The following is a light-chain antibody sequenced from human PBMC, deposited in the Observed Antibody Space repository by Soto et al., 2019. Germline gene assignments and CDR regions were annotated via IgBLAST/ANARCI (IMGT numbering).Light chain of an antibody. Sequence: GQSVTISCTGTSSDVGGYNYVSWYQQHPGKAPKLMIYEVSKRPSGVPDRFSGSKSGNTASLTVSGLQAEDEADYYCSSYAGSNVFVTRSMIPVL. J-gene: IGLJ1*01. CDR3: SSYAGSNV. V-gene: IGLV2-8*01. CDR1: SSDVGGYNY. CDR2: EVS.